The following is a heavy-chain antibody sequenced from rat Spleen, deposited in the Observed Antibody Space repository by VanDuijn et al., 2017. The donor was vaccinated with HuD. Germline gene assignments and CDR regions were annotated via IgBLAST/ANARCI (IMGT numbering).Heavy chain of an antibody. J-gene: IGHJ4*01. Sequence: EVQLVESGGGLVQPGRSLKLSCAASGFTFRDYYMAWVRQAPTKGLEWVATISSGGGGIYYPDSVQGRFTISRDNAKSSLYLQMDSLRSEDTATYYCTRGYVMDAWGQGASVTVSS. CDR2: ISSGGGGI. CDR1: GFTFRDYY. CDR3: TRGYVMDA. V-gene: IGHV5-20*01.